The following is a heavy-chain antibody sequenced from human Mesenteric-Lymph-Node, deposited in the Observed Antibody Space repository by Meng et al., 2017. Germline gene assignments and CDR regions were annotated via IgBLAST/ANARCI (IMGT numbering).Heavy chain of an antibody. CDR2: IYYTGST. J-gene: IGHJ4*02. CDR3: ARVPLTRGSGWYYFDY. D-gene: IGHD6-19*01. V-gene: IGHV4-39*07. CDR1: GVSISSSVYY. Sequence: SETLSLTCTVSGVSISSSVYYWGWNRQSPGKGLEWIGTIYYTGSTYSNPSLESRVTISLDTSKNQFSLRLSSVTAADTAVYYCARVPLTRGSGWYYFDYWGQGTLVTVSS.